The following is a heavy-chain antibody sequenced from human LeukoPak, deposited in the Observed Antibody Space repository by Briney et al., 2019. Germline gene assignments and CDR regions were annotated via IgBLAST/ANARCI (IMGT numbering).Heavy chain of an antibody. V-gene: IGHV3-11*01. Sequence: NSGGSLRLSCAASGFTLSDYYMSWFRLAPGKGLEWVSYSSSSGSTIYYADSVKVRFAISRDNAKNSLYLQMNSLRAEDTAVYYCARRSDFIDYWGQGTLVTVSS. J-gene: IGHJ4*02. CDR3: ARRSDFIDY. D-gene: IGHD2-15*01. CDR1: GFTLSDYY. CDR2: SSSSGSTI.